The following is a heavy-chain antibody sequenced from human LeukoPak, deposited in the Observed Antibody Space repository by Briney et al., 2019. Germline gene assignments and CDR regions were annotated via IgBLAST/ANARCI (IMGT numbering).Heavy chain of an antibody. D-gene: IGHD2-21*02. CDR2: ISYDGSNK. Sequence: GRSLRLSCAASGFTFSSYAMHWVRQAPGKGLEWVAVISYDGSNKYYADSVKGRFTISRDNSKNTLYLQMNSLRAEDTAVYYCARDWCGGDCFSYYFDYWGQGTLVTVPS. V-gene: IGHV3-30*04. J-gene: IGHJ4*02. CDR3: ARDWCGGDCFSYYFDY. CDR1: GFTFSSYA.